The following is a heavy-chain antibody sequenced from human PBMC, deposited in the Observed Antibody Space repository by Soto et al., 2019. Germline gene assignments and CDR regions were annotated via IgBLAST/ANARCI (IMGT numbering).Heavy chain of an antibody. CDR2: IKSKTYGGTT. V-gene: IGHV3-15*07. D-gene: IGHD6-19*01. Sequence: EVQLVESGGGLVKPGESLRLSCAASDFTFNNAWMNWVRQTPGKGLEWVGRIKSKTYGGTTDYAEPVKGRFTISRDDSKNTLYLQMNILKTEDTGVYYCTTDGPAVPGSPAFDYWGQGTLVTVSS. CDR3: TTDGPAVPGSPAFDY. CDR1: DFTFNNAW. J-gene: IGHJ4*02.